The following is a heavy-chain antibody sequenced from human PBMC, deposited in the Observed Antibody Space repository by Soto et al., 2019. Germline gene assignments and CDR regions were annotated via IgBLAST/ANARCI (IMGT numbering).Heavy chain of an antibody. Sequence: SETLSLTCTVSGGSISNYYWSWIRQPPGKGLEWIGYMYYSGSTNYNPSLKSRVTISVDTSKNQFSLKLSSVTAADTAMYYCARVWGGAFDIWGQGTMVTVSS. CDR1: GGSISNYY. D-gene: IGHD3-10*01. V-gene: IGHV4-59*01. J-gene: IGHJ3*02. CDR2: MYYSGST. CDR3: ARVWGGAFDI.